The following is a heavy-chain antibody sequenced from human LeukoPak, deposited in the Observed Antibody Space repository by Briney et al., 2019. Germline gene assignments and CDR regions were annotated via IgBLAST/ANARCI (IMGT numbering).Heavy chain of an antibody. J-gene: IGHJ4*02. CDR2: ISYDGSNK. V-gene: IGHV3-30-3*01. D-gene: IGHD3/OR15-3a*01. Sequence: PGRSLRLSCAASGFTFSSYAMYWVRQALGKGMEWVALISYDGSNKYYADSVKGRFTISRDNSKNTLYLQMNSLTAEDTAVYYFARSGPGLVINYFDYWGQGTLVTVSS. CDR1: GFTFSSYA. CDR3: ARSGPGLVINYFDY.